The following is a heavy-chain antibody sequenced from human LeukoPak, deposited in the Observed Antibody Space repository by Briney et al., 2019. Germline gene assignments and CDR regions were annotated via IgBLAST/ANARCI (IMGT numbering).Heavy chain of an antibody. CDR2: ISGSGGTT. D-gene: IGHD6-13*01. CDR3: AKLRGSSTWRDAFDI. CDR1: GFTFTSYV. Sequence: GGSLRLSCAASGFTFTSYVMSWVRQAPGKGLEWVSVISGSGGTTYYADSVKGRFTISRDNSKNTLYLQMNSLRAEDTAFYYCAKLRGSSTWRDAFDIWGQGTMVTVSS. V-gene: IGHV3-23*01. J-gene: IGHJ3*02.